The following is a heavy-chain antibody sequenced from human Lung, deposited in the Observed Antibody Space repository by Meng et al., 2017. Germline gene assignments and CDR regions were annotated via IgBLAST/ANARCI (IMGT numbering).Heavy chain of an antibody. D-gene: IGHD3-22*01. CDR1: GYTFTTYA. V-gene: IGHV7-4-1*02. CDR3: ARGDLGMSGYYYTVH. CDR2: INTDTRNP. J-gene: IGHJ4*02. Sequence: QVQRAQSGREGKKPGASVKSFGKASGYTFTTYAMNWVRQAPGQGLEWMGWINTDTRNPTYAQGFTGRFVFSLDTSVSTAYLQISSLMAEDTAIYYCARGDLGMSGYYYTVHWGQGTLVTVSS.